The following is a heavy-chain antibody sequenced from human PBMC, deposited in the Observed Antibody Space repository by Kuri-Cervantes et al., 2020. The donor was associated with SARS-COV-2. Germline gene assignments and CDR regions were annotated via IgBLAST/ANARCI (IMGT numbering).Heavy chain of an antibody. D-gene: IGHD4-11*01. CDR1: GFTFSNYG. CDR3: AKLTRREDYNPFDF. Sequence: GESLKISCAASGFTFSNYGMHWVRQAPGKGLEWVAIISYDGSNKYYADSVKGRFTISRDNSKNTLYLQMNSLRVDDTAVYYCAKLTRREDYNPFDFWGQGALVT. CDR2: ISYDGSNK. V-gene: IGHV3-30*18. J-gene: IGHJ4*02.